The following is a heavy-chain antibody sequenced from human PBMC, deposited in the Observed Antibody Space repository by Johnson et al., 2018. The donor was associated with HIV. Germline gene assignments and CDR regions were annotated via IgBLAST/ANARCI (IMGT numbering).Heavy chain of an antibody. CDR2: ISYDGSNK. V-gene: IGHV3-30*03. Sequence: QVQLVESGGGVVQPGRSLRLSCAASGFTFSSYGMHWVRQAPGKGLEWVAVISYDGSNKYYADSVKGLFTISRDNSKNTLYLQMNSLRAEDTAVYYCAPAGPDAFDIWGQGTMVTVSS. D-gene: IGHD6-13*01. J-gene: IGHJ3*02. CDR3: APAGPDAFDI. CDR1: GFTFSSYG.